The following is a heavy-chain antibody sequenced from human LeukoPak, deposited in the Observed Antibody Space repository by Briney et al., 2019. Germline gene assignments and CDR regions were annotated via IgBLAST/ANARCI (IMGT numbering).Heavy chain of an antibody. CDR1: GGSISSYY. CDR3: ARGVTGPYYYYYYMDV. J-gene: IGHJ6*03. Sequence: NPSETLSLTCTISGGSISSYYWSWIRQPPGKGLEWIGYIYYSGSTSYNPSLKSRVTISVDTSKNQFSLKLSSVTAADTAVYYCARGVTGPYYYYYYMDVWGKGTTVTVSS. D-gene: IGHD2-8*02. V-gene: IGHV4-59*01. CDR2: IYYSGST.